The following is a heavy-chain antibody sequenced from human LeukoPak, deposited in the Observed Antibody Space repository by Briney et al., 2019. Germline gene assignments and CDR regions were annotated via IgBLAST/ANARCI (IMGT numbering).Heavy chain of an antibody. CDR3: ARYVVVTAYFGY. V-gene: IGHV4-59*01. D-gene: IGHD2-21*02. Sequence: SETLSLTCTVSGGSISSYYWSWVRQPPGKGLEWIGYIYYSGSTNYNPSLKSRVAISVDTSKNQFSLKLSSVTAADTAVYYWARYVVVTAYFGYWGQGTLVTVSS. CDR1: GGSISSYY. CDR2: IYYSGST. J-gene: IGHJ4*02.